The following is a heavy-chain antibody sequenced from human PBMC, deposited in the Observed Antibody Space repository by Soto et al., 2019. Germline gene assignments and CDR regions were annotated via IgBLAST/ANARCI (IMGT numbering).Heavy chain of an antibody. CDR1: VYTFTGYY. D-gene: IGHD6-19*01. CDR3: ARGPTPGIAVAGPYYFDY. Sequence: ASVKVSCKASVYTFTGYYMHWVRQAPGQGLEWMGWINPNSGGTNYAQKFQGWVTMTRDTSISTAYMELSRLRSDDTAVYYCARGPTPGIAVAGPYYFDYWGQGTLVTVSS. V-gene: IGHV1-2*04. J-gene: IGHJ4*02. CDR2: INPNSGGT.